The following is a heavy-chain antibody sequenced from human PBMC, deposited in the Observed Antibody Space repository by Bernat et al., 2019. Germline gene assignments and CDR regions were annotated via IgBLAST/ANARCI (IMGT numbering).Heavy chain of an antibody. V-gene: IGHV3-11*05. J-gene: IGHJ6*03. CDR1: GGSFSGYY. Sequence: QVQLQQWGAGLLKPSETLSLTCAVYGGSFSGYYWSWIRQPPGKGLDWVSYISSSSSYTNYADSVKGRFTISRDNAKNSLYLQMNSLRAEDTAVYYCARGTSTSAPYMDVWGKGTTVTVSS. CDR3: ARGTSTSAPYMDV. CDR2: ISSSSSYT.